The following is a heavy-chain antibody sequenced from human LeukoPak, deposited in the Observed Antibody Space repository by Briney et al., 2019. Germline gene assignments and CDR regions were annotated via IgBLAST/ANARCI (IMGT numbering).Heavy chain of an antibody. CDR1: GGSISSGGYY. CDR3: ASFQYSSGWYSFDY. J-gene: IGHJ4*02. Sequence: PSQTLSLTCTVSGGSISSGGYYWSWIRQPPGKGLEWIGSIYYSGSTYYNPSLKSRVTISVDTSKNQFSLKLSSVTAADTAVYYCASFQYSSGWYSFDYWGQGTLVTVSS. V-gene: IGHV4-30-2*03. CDR2: IYYSGST. D-gene: IGHD6-19*01.